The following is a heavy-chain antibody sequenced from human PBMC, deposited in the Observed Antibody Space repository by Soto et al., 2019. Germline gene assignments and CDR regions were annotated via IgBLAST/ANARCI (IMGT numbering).Heavy chain of an antibody. CDR1: GGSITRTTYY. CDR2: VYFTGST. D-gene: IGHD5-18*01. V-gene: IGHV4-39*01. J-gene: IGHJ1*01. CDR3: TRHLGHSYGRGSDH. Sequence: QLQLQESGPGVTKPSETLSLTCTVSGGSITRTTYYWGWIRQTPGEGLEWIGSVYFTGSTYYNPALKSRVRISLDTSENQFSLRLTSATATDTAVYYCTRHLGHSYGRGSDHWGQGTLVTVSS.